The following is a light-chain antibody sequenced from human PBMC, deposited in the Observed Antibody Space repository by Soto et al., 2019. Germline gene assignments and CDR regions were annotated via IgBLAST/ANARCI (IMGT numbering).Light chain of an antibody. CDR2: DVT. CDR1: NSDVGTYNY. CDR3: CSYAGSSSFRVL. V-gene: IGLV2-11*01. Sequence: QSALTQPRSVSGSPGQSVTISCTGTNSDVGTYNYVSWYQQHPGKAPKLIIYDVTKRPSRVPDRFSGSKSGNTASLIISGLQAADEAEYYCCCCSYAGSSSFRVLFGGGTQLTVL. J-gene: IGLJ2*01.